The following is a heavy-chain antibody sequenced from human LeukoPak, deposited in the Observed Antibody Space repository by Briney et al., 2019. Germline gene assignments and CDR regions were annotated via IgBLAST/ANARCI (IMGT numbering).Heavy chain of an antibody. D-gene: IGHD2-2*01. Sequence: GGSLRLSCAASGFTFSSYSMNWVRQAPGKGLEWVSSISRRSSYIYYADSVKGRFTICRDNSKNTLVLQMNSLRAEDTAVYYCAKEAQGCSITSCYFDSWGQGTLVTVSS. CDR3: AKEAQGCSITSCYFDS. CDR1: GFTFSSYS. V-gene: IGHV3-21*04. CDR2: ISRRSSYI. J-gene: IGHJ4*02.